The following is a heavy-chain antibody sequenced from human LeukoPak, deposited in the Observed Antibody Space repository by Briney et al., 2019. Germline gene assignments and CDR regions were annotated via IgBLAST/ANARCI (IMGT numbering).Heavy chain of an antibody. CDR3: ARVLVHGSGSPESVDYFDY. Sequence: SETLSLTCAVSGGSISSGGYSWSWIRQPPGKGLEWIGYIYHSGSTYYNPSLKSRVTISVDRSKNQFSLKLSSVTAADTAVYYCARVLVHGSGSPESVDYFDYWGQGTLVTVSS. CDR1: GGSISSGGYS. CDR2: IYHSGST. V-gene: IGHV4-30-2*01. D-gene: IGHD3-10*01. J-gene: IGHJ4*02.